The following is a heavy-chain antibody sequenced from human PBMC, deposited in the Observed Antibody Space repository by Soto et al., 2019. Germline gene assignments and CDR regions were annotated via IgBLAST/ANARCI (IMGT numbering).Heavy chain of an antibody. CDR1: GGSISSGDYK. J-gene: IGHJ4*02. D-gene: IGHD4-4*01. Sequence: QVQLQESGPGLVKPSQTLSLTCTVSGGSISSGDYKWSWIRQPPGKGLEWVGCIYYSWYNYNNPSLKSRVTMSVDTSKNLFSLKLSSVTSAYTAVYYCARSDNYVPFEYWGQGTLFTVSS. V-gene: IGHV4-30-4*01. CDR2: IYYSWYN. CDR3: ARSDNYVPFEY.